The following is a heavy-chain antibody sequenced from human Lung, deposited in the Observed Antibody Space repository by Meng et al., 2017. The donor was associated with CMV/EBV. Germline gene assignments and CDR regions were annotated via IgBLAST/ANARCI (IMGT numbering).Heavy chain of an antibody. V-gene: IGHV1-2*02. D-gene: IGHD1-14*01. J-gene: IGHJ3*01. Sequence: AXVXVSXXASGYTFTLYYIHWVRQAPGQGLEWMGWINPNTGGTNSAQKFQGRVTMTGDTPISTAYMELSRLNSDDTALYYCARERGLGFRGTNDAFDFWGQGTMVXVSS. CDR3: ARERGLGFRGTNDAFDF. CDR1: GYTFTLYY. CDR2: INPNTGGT.